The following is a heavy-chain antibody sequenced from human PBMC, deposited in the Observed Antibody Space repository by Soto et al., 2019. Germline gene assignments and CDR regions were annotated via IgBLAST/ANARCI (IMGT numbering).Heavy chain of an antibody. CDR2: INPSNGGT. CDR1: GYTFSGFY. CDR3: ASDAVTGTAGLDF. Sequence: ASVKVSCKASGYTFSGFYMHWVRQAPGQGLEWMGWINPSNGGTKYAEKFQGRVTMTRDTSISTAYVELSRLTSDDTAVYYCASDAVTGTAGLDFWGQGTLDTVSS. V-gene: IGHV1-2*02. D-gene: IGHD6-19*01. J-gene: IGHJ4*02.